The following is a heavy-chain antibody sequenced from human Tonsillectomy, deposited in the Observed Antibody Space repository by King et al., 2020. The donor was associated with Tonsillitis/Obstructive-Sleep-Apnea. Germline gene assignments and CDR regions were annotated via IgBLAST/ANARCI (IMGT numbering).Heavy chain of an antibody. CDR2: ISITNSM. CDR3: ARDGALWFGVTRNSYYSDY. J-gene: IGHJ4*02. D-gene: IGHD3-10*01. V-gene: IGHV3-48*02. CDR1: GFSFSTYG. Sequence: VQLVESGGGLVQPGGSLRLSCAASGFSFSTYGMNWVRHAPGKGLEGVSYISITNSMWYADSVKGRFTISRDNDKNSLYLQMSGLRDEDTAVYYCARDGALWFGVTRNSYYSDYWGQGSLVTVSS.